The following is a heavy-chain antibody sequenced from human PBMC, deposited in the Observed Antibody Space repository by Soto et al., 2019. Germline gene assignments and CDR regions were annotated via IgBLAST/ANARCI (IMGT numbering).Heavy chain of an antibody. CDR3: AKDPGGTTVTTRVYNWFDP. V-gene: IGHV3-23*01. CDR1: GFTFSSYA. J-gene: IGHJ5*02. D-gene: IGHD4-17*01. Sequence: EVQLLESGGGLVQPGGSLRLSCAASGFTFSSYAMSWVRQAPGKGLEWVSAISGSGGSTYYADSVKGRFTISRDNSKNTLYLQMNSLRAEDTAVYYCAKDPGGTTVTTRVYNWFDPWGQGTLVTVSS. CDR2: ISGSGGST.